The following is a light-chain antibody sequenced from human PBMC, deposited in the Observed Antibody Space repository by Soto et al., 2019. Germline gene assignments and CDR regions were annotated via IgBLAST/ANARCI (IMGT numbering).Light chain of an antibody. CDR1: SSNIGTNT. CDR3: AAWDGSLNVVL. V-gene: IGLV1-44*01. CDR2: SSN. J-gene: IGLJ3*02. Sequence: QSALTQPPSASGTPGQRVTISCSGSSSNIGTNTVNWYQQFPRSAPKLLMYSSNQRPSGVPDRFSGSKSGTSASLAISGLQSEDDADYYCAAWDGSLNVVLFGGGTKLTVL.